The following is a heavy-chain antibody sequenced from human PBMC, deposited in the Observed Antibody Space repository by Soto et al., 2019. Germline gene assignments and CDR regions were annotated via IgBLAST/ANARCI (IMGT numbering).Heavy chain of an antibody. CDR3: ARSYSNFQYYFDY. CDR1: GYTFTSYY. V-gene: IGHV1-46*01. Sequence: GAAVKVSCKASGYTFTSYYMHWVRQAPGQGLEWMGIINPSGGSTSYAQKFQGRVTMTRDTSTSTVYMELSSLRSEDMAVYYCARSYSNFQYYFDYWGQGTLVTVSS. D-gene: IGHD4-4*01. CDR2: INPSGGST. J-gene: IGHJ4*02.